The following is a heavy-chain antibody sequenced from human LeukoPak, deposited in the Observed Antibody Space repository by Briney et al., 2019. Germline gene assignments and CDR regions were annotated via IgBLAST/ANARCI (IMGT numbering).Heavy chain of an antibody. J-gene: IGHJ4*02. CDR1: GFTFISYS. CDR3: ARARPATVVAPTYFAY. CDR2: ISSSSSTI. Sequence: GGSLRLSLAASGFTFISYSMNWVRQAPGKGLEWVSYISSSSSTIYYADSVKGRFTISRDNSKNSLYLQMNSLRDEDTAVFYCARARPATVVAPTYFAYWGQGTLVTVSS. D-gene: IGHD2-15*01. V-gene: IGHV3-48*02.